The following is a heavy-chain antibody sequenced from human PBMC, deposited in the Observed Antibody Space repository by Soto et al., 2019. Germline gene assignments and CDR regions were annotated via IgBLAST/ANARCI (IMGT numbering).Heavy chain of an antibody. CDR3: ARGTQLTTVTTTYFEY. CDR2: IYNSGNT. J-gene: IGHJ4*02. D-gene: IGHD4-17*01. CDR1: GGSLRSYY. Sequence: SETLSLTCTVSGGSLRSYYWNWIRQPPGKGLEWIGYIYNSGNTKYNPSLKSRITMSVDTSKNQFSLKLSSVTAADTAVYYYARGTQLTTVTTTYFEYWGRGTLVTVSS. V-gene: IGHV4-59*08.